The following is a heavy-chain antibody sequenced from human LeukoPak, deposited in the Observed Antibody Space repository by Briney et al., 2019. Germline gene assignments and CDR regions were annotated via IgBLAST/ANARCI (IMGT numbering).Heavy chain of an antibody. CDR3: AGGGLKYSSSWYDFDY. D-gene: IGHD6-13*01. J-gene: IGHJ4*02. CDR2: MNPNSGNT. V-gene: IGHV1-8*01. CDR1: GYTFTSYD. Sequence: GASVKVSRKASGYTFTSYDINWVRQATGQGLEWMGWMNPNSGNTGYAQKFQGRVTMTRNTSISTAYMELSSLRSEDTAVYYCAGGGLKYSSSWYDFDYWGQGTLVTVSS.